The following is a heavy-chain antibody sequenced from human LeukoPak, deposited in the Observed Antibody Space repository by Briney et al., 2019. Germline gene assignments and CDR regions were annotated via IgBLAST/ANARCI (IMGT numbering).Heavy chain of an antibody. V-gene: IGHV1-18*01. D-gene: IGHD3-22*01. CDR1: GYTFTSYG. J-gene: IGHJ6*02. Sequence: ASVKVSCKASGYTFTSYGISWVRQAPGQGLEWMGWISAYNGNTNYAQRLQGRVTMTTDTSTSTAYMELRSLRSDDTAVYYCARCMTYYYDSSGRGYYYYGMDVWGQGTTVTVSS. CDR2: ISAYNGNT. CDR3: ARCMTYYYDSSGRGYYYYGMDV.